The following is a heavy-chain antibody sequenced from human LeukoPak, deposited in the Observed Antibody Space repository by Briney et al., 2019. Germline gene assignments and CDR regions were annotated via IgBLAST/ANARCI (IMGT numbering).Heavy chain of an antibody. CDR3: ARVESGSCSNTRCRNIDY. CDR2: INIDGTDT. Sequence: GGSLRLSCAASGFTFRNYWLHWVRQAPGKGLVWVSRINIDGTDTSYADSAKGRFTISRDNAKNTLYLQMSSLRAEDTAVYYCARVESGSCSNTRCRNIDYWGQGTLVTVSS. J-gene: IGHJ4*02. D-gene: IGHD2-2*01. V-gene: IGHV3-74*01. CDR1: GFTFRNYW.